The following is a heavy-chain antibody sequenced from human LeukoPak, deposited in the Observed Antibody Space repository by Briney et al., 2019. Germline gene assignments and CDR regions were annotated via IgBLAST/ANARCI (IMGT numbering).Heavy chain of an antibody. D-gene: IGHD3-16*01. Sequence: GGSLRLSCAASGFTFSSDWMHWVRQAPGKGLGWVSRISTDGSSTYSADSVKGRFTISRDNTKNTLYLQMNSMRAEDTAVYYCARGRAPSYGYFDYWGQGTLVTVSS. J-gene: IGHJ4*02. CDR2: ISTDGSST. V-gene: IGHV3-74*01. CDR3: ARGRAPSYGYFDY. CDR1: GFTFSSDW.